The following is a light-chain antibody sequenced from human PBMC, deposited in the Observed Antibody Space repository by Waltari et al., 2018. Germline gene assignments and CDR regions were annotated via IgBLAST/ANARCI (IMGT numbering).Light chain of an antibody. J-gene: IGLJ2*01. Sequence: QSVLTQPPSASGTPGQSVAISCSGSSSNIGSNSVNCSLPLPETAPNPLRFGSNQRPSGGPGRFSGSKSGTSASLAISGLQSEDEAGYFCAAWDDSLNGVVFGGGTKLTVL. V-gene: IGLV1-44*01. CDR3: AAWDDSLNGVV. CDR1: SSNIGSNS. CDR2: GSN.